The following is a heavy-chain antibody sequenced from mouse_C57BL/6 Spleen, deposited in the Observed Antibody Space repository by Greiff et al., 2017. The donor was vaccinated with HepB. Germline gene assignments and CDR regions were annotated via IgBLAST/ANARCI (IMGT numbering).Heavy chain of an antibody. V-gene: IGHV3-6*01. Sequence: EVKLEESGPGLVKPSQSLSLTCSVTGYSITSGYYWNWIRQFPGNKLEWMGYISYDGSNNYNPSLKNRISITRDTSKNQFFLKLNSVTTEDTATYYCARDRALWGQGTLVTVSA. CDR2: ISYDGSN. CDR3: ARDRAL. D-gene: IGHD3-1*01. CDR1: GYSITSGYY. J-gene: IGHJ3*01.